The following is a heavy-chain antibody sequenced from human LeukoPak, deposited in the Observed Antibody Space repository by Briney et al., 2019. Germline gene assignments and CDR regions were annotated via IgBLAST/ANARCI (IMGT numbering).Heavy chain of an antibody. J-gene: IGHJ4*02. CDR3: ARGRIAAAVEVDY. V-gene: IGHV1-8*01. CDR1: GYTFTSYD. D-gene: IGHD6-13*01. Sequence: EASVKVSCKASGYTFTSYDINWVRQATGQGLEWMGWMNPNSGNTGYAQKFQGRVTMTRNTSISTAYMELSSLRSEDTAVYYCARGRIAAAVEVDYWGQGTLVTVSS. CDR2: MNPNSGNT.